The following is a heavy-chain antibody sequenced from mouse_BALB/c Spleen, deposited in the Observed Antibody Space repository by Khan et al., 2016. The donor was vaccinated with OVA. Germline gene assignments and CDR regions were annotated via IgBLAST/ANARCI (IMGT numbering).Heavy chain of an antibody. Sequence: QVPLQQSGAELAKPGASVKMSCKASGYTFTTYWMHWIKQRPGQGLEWIGYINPNTGYNECDQKFKDQATLTADKSSRTAYMKLRSLTSEASAVYYCAKSGHYGCNDYFVRDYWGQGTSVTVSS. V-gene: IGHV1-7*01. CDR2: INPNTGYN. CDR3: AKSGHYGCNDYFVRDY. D-gene: IGHD1-1*01. CDR1: GYTFTTYW. J-gene: IGHJ4*01.